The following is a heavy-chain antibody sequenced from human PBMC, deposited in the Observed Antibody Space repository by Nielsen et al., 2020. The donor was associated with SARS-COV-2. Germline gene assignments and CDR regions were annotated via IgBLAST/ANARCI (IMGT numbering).Heavy chain of an antibody. J-gene: IGHJ6*02. CDR2: IYYSGST. V-gene: IGHV4-30-4*01. Sequence: SETLFLTCTVSGGSISSGDYYWSWIRQPPGKGLEWIGYIYYSGSTYYNPSLKSRVTISVDTSKNQFSLKLSSVTAADTALYYCARERVGGITIFGVVTRYGMDVWGQGTTVTVSS. CDR3: ARERVGGITIFGVVTRYGMDV. CDR1: GGSISSGDYY. D-gene: IGHD3-3*01.